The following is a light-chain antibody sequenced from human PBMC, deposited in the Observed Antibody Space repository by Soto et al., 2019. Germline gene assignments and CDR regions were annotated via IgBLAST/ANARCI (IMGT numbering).Light chain of an antibody. CDR1: SSDVGGYNY. J-gene: IGLJ2*01. CDR3: SSYAGSNPNVV. V-gene: IGLV2-8*01. Sequence: QSVLTQPPSASGSPGQSVTISCTGTSSDVGGYNYVSWYQQHPGKAPKLMIYEVSKRPSGVPDRFSGSKSGNTASLTVSGLQAEHEADYYCSSYAGSNPNVVFGGGTKLTVL. CDR2: EVS.